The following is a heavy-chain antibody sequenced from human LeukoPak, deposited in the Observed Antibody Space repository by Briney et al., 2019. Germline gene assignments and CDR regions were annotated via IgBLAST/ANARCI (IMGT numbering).Heavy chain of an antibody. CDR1: GFTFSSYS. CDR3: ARDRHERYCSSTSCQLLDY. D-gene: IGHD2-2*01. J-gene: IGHJ4*02. CDR2: ISSSSSTI. Sequence: GGSLRLSCAASGFTFSSYSMNWVRQAPGKGLEWVSYISSSSSTIYYADSVKGRFTISRDNAKNSLYLQMNSLRAEDTAVYYCARDRHERYCSSTSCQLLDYWGQGTLVTVSS. V-gene: IGHV3-48*01.